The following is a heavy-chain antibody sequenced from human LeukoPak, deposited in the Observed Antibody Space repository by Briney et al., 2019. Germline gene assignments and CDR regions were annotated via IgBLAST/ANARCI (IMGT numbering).Heavy chain of an antibody. CDR3: ARGEGPPWELLTLDY. D-gene: IGHD1-26*01. J-gene: IGHJ4*02. Sequence: GGSLRLSCAASGFTFSSYSMNWVRQAPGKGLEWVSSISRSSSYIYYADSVKGRFTISRDNAKDSLYLQMNSLRAEDTAVYYCARGEGPPWELLTLDYWGQGTLVTVSS. CDR1: GFTFSSYS. V-gene: IGHV3-21*01. CDR2: ISRSSSYI.